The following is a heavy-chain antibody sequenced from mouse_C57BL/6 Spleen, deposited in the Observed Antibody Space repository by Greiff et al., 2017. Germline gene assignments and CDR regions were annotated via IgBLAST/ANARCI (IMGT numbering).Heavy chain of an antibody. D-gene: IGHD3-2*02. Sequence: EVQRVESGEGLVKPGGSLKLSCAASGFTFSSYAMSWVRQTPEKRLEWVAYISSGGDYIYYADTVKGRFTISRDNARNTLYVQMGSLKCEDTGMYYCTREGLRPLADWGKGTLVTVSA. J-gene: IGHJ3*01. CDR3: TREGLRPLAD. V-gene: IGHV5-9-1*02. CDR2: ISSGGDYI. CDR1: GFTFSSYA.